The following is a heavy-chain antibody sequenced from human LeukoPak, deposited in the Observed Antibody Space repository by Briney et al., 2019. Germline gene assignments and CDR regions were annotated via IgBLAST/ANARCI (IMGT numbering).Heavy chain of an antibody. D-gene: IGHD6-13*01. Sequence: PSETLSLTCTVSGGSISSSSYYWGWIRQPPGKGLEWIGSIYYSGSTYYNPSLKSRVTISVDTSKNQFSLKLSSVTAADTAVYYCAWEMGSSWYARYFDYWGQGTLVTVSS. CDR1: GGSISSSSYY. CDR2: IYYSGST. CDR3: AWEMGSSWYARYFDY. J-gene: IGHJ4*02. V-gene: IGHV4-39*01.